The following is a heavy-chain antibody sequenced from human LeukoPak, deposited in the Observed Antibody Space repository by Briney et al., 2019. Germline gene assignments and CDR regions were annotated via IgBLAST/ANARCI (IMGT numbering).Heavy chain of an antibody. D-gene: IGHD5/OR15-5a*01. CDR3: ARGQLQCLVHGGAFDI. V-gene: IGHV1-2*02. CDR1: VYTFTSRY. J-gene: IGHJ3*02. Sequence: ASVKVSCKSAVYTFTSRYRQWVRQAPGQGLEWMGWINPNSGGTNFAQKFQGRVTMTRDTSISTAYMELSRLRSDDTAVYYCARGQLQCLVHGGAFDIWGQGTMVTVSS. CDR2: INPNSGGT.